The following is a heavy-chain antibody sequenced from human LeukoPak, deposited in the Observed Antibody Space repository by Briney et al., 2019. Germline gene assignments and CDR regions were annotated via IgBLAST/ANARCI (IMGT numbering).Heavy chain of an antibody. D-gene: IGHD6-6*01. CDR2: INHSGST. V-gene: IGHV4-34*01. CDR3: ARGRSYSGSSYYYMDV. J-gene: IGHJ6*03. CDR1: GGSFSGYY. Sequence: PSETLSLTCAVYGGSFSGYYWSWIRQPPGKGLEWIGEINHSGSTNYNPSLKSRVTISVDTSKNQFSLKLSSVTAADTAVYYCARGRSYSGSSYYYMDVWGKGTTVTVSS.